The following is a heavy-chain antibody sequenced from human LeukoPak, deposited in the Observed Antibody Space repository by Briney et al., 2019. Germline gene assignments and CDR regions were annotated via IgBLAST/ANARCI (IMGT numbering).Heavy chain of an antibody. CDR3: TRDAAPESIWFGELLSAEYYFDY. Sequence: GGSLRLSCTASGFTFGDYAMSWVRLAPGKGLEWVGFTRSKAYGGTTEYAATVKGRFTISRDDSKSIAYLQMNSLKTEDTAVYYCTRDAAPESIWFGELLSAEYYFDYWGQGTLVTVSS. CDR1: GFTFGDYA. V-gene: IGHV3-49*04. J-gene: IGHJ4*02. CDR2: TRSKAYGGTT. D-gene: IGHD3-10*01.